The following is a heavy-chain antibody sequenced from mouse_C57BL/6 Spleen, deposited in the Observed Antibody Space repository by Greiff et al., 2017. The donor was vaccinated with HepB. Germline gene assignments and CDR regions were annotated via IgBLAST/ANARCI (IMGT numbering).Heavy chain of an antibody. J-gene: IGHJ4*01. CDR3: AREELGRDAMDY. CDR2: INYDGSST. D-gene: IGHD4-1*01. Sequence: EVKVVESEGGLVQPGSSMKLSCTASGFTFSDYYMAWVRQVPEKGLEWVANINYDGSSTYYLDSLKSRFIISRDNAKNILYLQMSSLKSEDTATYYCAREELGRDAMDYWGQGTSVTVSS. CDR1: GFTFSDYY. V-gene: IGHV5-16*01.